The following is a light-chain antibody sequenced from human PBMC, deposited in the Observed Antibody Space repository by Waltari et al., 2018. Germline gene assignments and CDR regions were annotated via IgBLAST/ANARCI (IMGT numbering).Light chain of an antibody. J-gene: IGKJ2*01. CDR3: QQYYSTPRYT. CDR1: QSVLYSPHNKNY. V-gene: IGKV4-1*01. CDR2: WAA. Sequence: DIVMTQSPDSLAVSLGERAPITCKSSQSVLYSPHNKNYLAWYHQKPGQPPKLLIYWAATRESGVPARISGSGSGTDFTLTISSLQAEDVAVYYCQQYYSTPRYTFGQGTKLEIK.